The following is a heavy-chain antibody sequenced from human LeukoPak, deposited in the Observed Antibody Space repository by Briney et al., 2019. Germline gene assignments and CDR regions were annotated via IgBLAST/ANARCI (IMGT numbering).Heavy chain of an antibody. CDR1: GFTFSSYE. CDR3: ARDLPPVDV. J-gene: IGHJ6*02. Sequence: GGSLRLSCAASGFTFSSYEMNWVRQAPGKGLEWVSYISSSGSTIYYADSVKGRFTISRDNAKNSLYLQMSSLRAEDTAVYYCARDLPPVDVWGQGTTVTVSS. CDR2: ISSSGSTI. V-gene: IGHV3-48*03.